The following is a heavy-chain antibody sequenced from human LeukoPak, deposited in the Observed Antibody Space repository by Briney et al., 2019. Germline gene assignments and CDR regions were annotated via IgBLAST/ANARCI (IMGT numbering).Heavy chain of an antibody. CDR2: ISSDGVHI. J-gene: IGHJ3*02. Sequence: GESLKISCKGSGYNFIDYWIGWVRQAPGRGLEWVAAISSDGVHIYYADSVRGRFTISRDNSRNTLFLQVNSLRAEDTAVYYCSRPHCTRTTCHWNDAFDIWGQGTMVTVSS. V-gene: IGHV3-30*19. CDR3: SRPHCTRTTCHWNDAFDI. D-gene: IGHD2-2*01. CDR1: GYNFIDYW.